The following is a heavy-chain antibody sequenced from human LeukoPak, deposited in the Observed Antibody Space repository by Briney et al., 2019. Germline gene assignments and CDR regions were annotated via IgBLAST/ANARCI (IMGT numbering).Heavy chain of an antibody. CDR1: GFSFSNYL. CDR3: ARRLCSGGSCSSFDY. V-gene: IGHV3-23*01. J-gene: IGHJ4*02. D-gene: IGHD2-15*01. Sequence: PGGSLRLSCAASGFSFSNYLMSWVRQAPVTGLERVSTIRGNGGGTYYADSVKGRFTISRDNSKNTLYLQMNSLRAGDTALYYCARRLCSGGSCSSFDYWGQGTLVTVSS. CDR2: IRGNGGGT.